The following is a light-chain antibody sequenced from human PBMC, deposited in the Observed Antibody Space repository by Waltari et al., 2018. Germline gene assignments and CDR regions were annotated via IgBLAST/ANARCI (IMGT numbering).Light chain of an antibody. V-gene: IGLV2-23*02. CDR3: CSYAGSATWV. CDR1: SSDVVSYNL. Sequence: QSALTQPASVSGSPGQSITISCTGTSSDVVSYNLVSWYQQHPGKAPKVMIYDVSEQPSGVSNRFSGSKSANTASLTISGLQAEDEGDYYCCSYAGSATWVFGGGTKLTVL. CDR2: DVS. J-gene: IGLJ3*02.